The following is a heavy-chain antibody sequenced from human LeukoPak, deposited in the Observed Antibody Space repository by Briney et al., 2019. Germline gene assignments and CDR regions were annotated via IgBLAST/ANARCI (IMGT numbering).Heavy chain of an antibody. V-gene: IGHV3-30*18. J-gene: IGHJ4*02. CDR2: ISYDGSNK. CDR3: VKDAEWHYLFDY. D-gene: IGHD3-3*01. CDR1: GFTFSSYS. Sequence: GGSLRLSCAASGFTFSSYSMNWVRQAPGKGLEWVSFISYDGSNKYYEDSVKSRFTISRDNSKNTLFLQMDSLRPEDAAVYYCVKDAEWHYLFDYWGQGALVTVSS.